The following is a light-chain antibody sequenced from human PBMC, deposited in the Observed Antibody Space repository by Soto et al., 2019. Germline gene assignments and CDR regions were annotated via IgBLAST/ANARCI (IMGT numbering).Light chain of an antibody. CDR2: GTS. Sequence: DIVMAQSPATLSVSPGERATLSCRASQSVSIHLAWYQQKPGQAPRLLIYGTSTRATGIPARFSGSGTGTEFTLTISSLQSEDFAVYYCQQYNNWPPWTFGQGTKVDIK. J-gene: IGKJ1*01. V-gene: IGKV3-15*01. CDR3: QQYNNWPPWT. CDR1: QSVSIH.